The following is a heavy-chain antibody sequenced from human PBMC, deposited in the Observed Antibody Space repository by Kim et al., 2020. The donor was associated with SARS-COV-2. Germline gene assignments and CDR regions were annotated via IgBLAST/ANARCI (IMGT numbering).Heavy chain of an antibody. Sequence: GSNKYYAASVKGRFTISRDNSKNTLYLQMNSLRAEDTAVYYCGWGTEGDYWGQGTLVTVSS. CDR3: GWGTEGDY. CDR2: GSNK. D-gene: IGHD1-1*01. J-gene: IGHJ4*02. V-gene: IGHV3-33*01.